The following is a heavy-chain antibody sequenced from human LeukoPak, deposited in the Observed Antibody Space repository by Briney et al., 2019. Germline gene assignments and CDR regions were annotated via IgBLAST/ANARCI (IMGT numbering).Heavy chain of an antibody. CDR1: GGSISSSSYY. CDR2: TSYSGST. V-gene: IGHV4-61*05. Sequence: SETLSLTCTVSGGSISSSSYYWGWIRQPPGTGLEWIGYTSYSGSTDYNPSLKSRVTMSVDTSKNQFSLKLTSVIAADTAVYYCVESGNRGYSYGYSAFDIWGQGTTVTVSS. J-gene: IGHJ3*02. CDR3: VESGNRGYSYGYSAFDI. D-gene: IGHD5-18*01.